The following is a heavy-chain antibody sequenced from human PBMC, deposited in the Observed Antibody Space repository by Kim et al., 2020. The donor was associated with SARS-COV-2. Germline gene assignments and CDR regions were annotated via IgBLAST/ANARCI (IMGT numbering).Heavy chain of an antibody. CDR2: ISWNSGSI. Sequence: GGSLRLSCAASGFTFGDYAMHWVRQAPGKGLEWVSGISWNSGSIGYADSVKGRFTISRDNAKNSLYLQMNSLRAEDTALYYCAKDMKGDYRALSGMDVWGQGATVSASS. CDR3: AKDMKGDYRALSGMDV. D-gene: IGHD4-4*01. CDR1: GFTFGDYA. V-gene: IGHV3-9*01. J-gene: IGHJ6*02.